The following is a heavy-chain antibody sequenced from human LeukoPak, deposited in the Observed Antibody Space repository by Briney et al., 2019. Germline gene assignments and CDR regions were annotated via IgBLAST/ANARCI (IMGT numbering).Heavy chain of an antibody. CDR1: GYTFTSYA. V-gene: IGHV1-3*01. Sequence: GASVKVSCKASGYTFTSYAMHWVRQAPGQRLEWMGWINAGNGNTKYSQKFQGRVTITRDTSASTAYMELSSLRSEDTAVYYCARYRGRVAAAGIDYWGQGTLVTVSS. D-gene: IGHD6-13*01. CDR3: ARYRGRVAAAGIDY. J-gene: IGHJ4*02. CDR2: INAGNGNT.